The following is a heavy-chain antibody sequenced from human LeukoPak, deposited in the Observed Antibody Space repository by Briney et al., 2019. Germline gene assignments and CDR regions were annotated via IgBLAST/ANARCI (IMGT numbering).Heavy chain of an antibody. D-gene: IGHD1-26*01. V-gene: IGHV7-4-1*02. CDR3: ARGFGRGSYNWFDP. J-gene: IGHJ5*02. CDR2: INTNTGNP. Sequence: GASVKVSCKASGYTFASYAMNWVRQAPGQGLEWMGWINTNTGNPTYAQGFTGRFVFSLDTSVSTAYLQISSLKAEDTAVYYCARGFGRGSYNWFDPWGQGTLVTVSS. CDR1: GYTFASYA.